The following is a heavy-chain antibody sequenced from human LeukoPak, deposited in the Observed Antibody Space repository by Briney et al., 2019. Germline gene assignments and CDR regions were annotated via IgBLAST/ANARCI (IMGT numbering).Heavy chain of an antibody. Sequence: GGSLRLSCAASGFTLSSYSMNWVRQAPGKGLEWVSYTGSSSTTIYYADSVKGRFTISRDNARNSLYLQMNSLRVGDTAVYYCAKAGLVRGGALDSWGQGTLVTVSS. CDR3: AKAGLVRGGALDS. J-gene: IGHJ4*02. V-gene: IGHV3-48*04. D-gene: IGHD4/OR15-4a*01. CDR2: TGSSSTTI. CDR1: GFTLSSYS.